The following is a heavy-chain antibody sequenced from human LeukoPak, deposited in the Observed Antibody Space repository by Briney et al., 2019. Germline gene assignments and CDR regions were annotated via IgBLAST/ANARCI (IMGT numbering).Heavy chain of an antibody. CDR1: GGSISSHY. CDR2: IYYSGST. Sequence: SETLSLTCTVSGGSISSHYWSWIRQPPGKGLEWIGYIYYSGSTNYNPSLKSRVTISVDTSKNQFSLKLSSVTAADTAVYYCARGVRYYYDSSGYYPLFDYWGQGTLVTVSS. D-gene: IGHD3-22*01. J-gene: IGHJ4*02. CDR3: ARGVRYYYDSSGYYPLFDY. V-gene: IGHV4-59*11.